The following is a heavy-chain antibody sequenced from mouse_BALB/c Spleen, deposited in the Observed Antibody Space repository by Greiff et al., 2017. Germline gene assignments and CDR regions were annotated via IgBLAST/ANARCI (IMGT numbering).Heavy chain of an antibody. V-gene: IGHV1-80*01. CDR1: GYAFSSYW. D-gene: IGHD1-2*01. CDR3: ARGFITTASWFAY. CDR2: IYPGDGDT. J-gene: IGHJ3*01. Sequence: VQLQQSGAELVRPGSSVKISCKASGYAFSSYWMNWVKQRPGQGLEWIGQIYPGDGDTNYNGKFKGKATLTADKSSSTAYMQLSSLTSEDSAVYFCARGFITTASWFAYWGQGTLVTVSA.